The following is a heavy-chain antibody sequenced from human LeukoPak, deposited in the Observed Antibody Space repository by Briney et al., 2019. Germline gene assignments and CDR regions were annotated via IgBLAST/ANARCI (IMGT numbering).Heavy chain of an antibody. Sequence: RGSLRLSCAASGFTFSTYAMSWFRQAPGKGLEWVSSILGSGSATYYADSVKGRFTISRDNSQNTLYLQMHTLRAEDTAIYYCAKARYDYGDPVGWFDPWGQGTLVTVSS. V-gene: IGHV3-23*01. J-gene: IGHJ5*02. CDR2: ILGSGSAT. CDR1: GFTFSTYA. CDR3: AKARYDYGDPVGWFDP. D-gene: IGHD4-17*01.